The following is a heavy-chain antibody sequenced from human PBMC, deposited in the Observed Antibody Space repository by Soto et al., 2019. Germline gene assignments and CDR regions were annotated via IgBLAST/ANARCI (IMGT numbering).Heavy chain of an antibody. V-gene: IGHV1-69*02. Sequence: SVKVSCKASGGTFSSYTISWVRQAPGQGLEWMGRIIPILGIANYAQKFQGRVTITADKSTSTAYMELSSLRSEDTAVYYCARVPYGGNSYYYGMDVWGQGTTVTVSS. D-gene: IGHD2-15*01. CDR1: GGTFSSYT. CDR2: IIPILGIA. J-gene: IGHJ6*02. CDR3: ARVPYGGNSYYYGMDV.